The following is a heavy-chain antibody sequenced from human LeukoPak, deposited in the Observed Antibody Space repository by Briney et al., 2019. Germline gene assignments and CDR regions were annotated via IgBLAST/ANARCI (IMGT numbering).Heavy chain of an antibody. V-gene: IGHV5-51*01. J-gene: IGHJ3*02. Sequence: GESLKISCKGSGYSFTSYWIGWVRQMPGKGLEWMGIIYPGDSDTRYSPSFQGQVTISADKSISTAYLQWSSLKASDTAMYYCALAYCGGDCSDAFDIWGQGTMVTVSS. CDR1: GYSFTSYW. CDR2: IYPGDSDT. CDR3: ALAYCGGDCSDAFDI. D-gene: IGHD2-21*01.